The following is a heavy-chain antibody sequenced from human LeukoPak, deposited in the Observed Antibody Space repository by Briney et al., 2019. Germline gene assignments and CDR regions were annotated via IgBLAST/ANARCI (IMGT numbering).Heavy chain of an antibody. Sequence: GGSLRFSCAASGFNLTDYWMSWVRQAAGKGLEWVANVKQDGSGEYLDSVKGRFTISRDNSKNSVYLQMNSLRAEDTAVYYCASTPRYGSGSYYNGDYWGQGTLVTVSS. V-gene: IGHV3-7*01. CDR3: ASTPRYGSGSYYNGDY. J-gene: IGHJ4*02. CDR2: VKQDGSGE. CDR1: GFNLTDYW. D-gene: IGHD3-10*01.